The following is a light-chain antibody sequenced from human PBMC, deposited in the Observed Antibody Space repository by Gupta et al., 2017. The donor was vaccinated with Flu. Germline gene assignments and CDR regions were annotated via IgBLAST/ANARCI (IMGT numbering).Light chain of an antibody. Sequence: EIVMTQTPATLSVSPGETATLSCRASQSVRSNLAWFQQKPGQAPRLLMYGASTRAAGVPARFSGSGSGTEFTLTISSLQSEDVAVYFCQRDNDWPPYPFGQGTKVEIK. J-gene: IGKJ2*01. V-gene: IGKV3-15*01. CDR3: QRDNDWPPYP. CDR1: QSVRSN. CDR2: GAS.